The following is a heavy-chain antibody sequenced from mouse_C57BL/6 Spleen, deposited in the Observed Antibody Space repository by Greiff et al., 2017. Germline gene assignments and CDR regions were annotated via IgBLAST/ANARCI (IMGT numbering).Heavy chain of an antibody. CDR1: GYTFTSYW. CDR3: ARPLYDYDVRGFAY. D-gene: IGHD2-4*01. V-gene: IGHV1-59*01. J-gene: IGHJ3*01. CDR2: IDPSDSYT. Sequence: VQLQQPGAELVRPGTSVKLSCKASGYTFTSYWMHWVKQRPGQGLEWIGVIDPSDSYTNYNQKFKGKATLTVDTSSSTAYMQLSSLTSEVSAVYYCARPLYDYDVRGFAYWGQGTLVTVSA.